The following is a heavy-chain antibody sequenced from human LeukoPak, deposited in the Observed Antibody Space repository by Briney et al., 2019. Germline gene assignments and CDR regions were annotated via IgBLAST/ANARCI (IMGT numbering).Heavy chain of an antibody. Sequence: PGGSLRLSCAASGFTFSSYWMSWVRQAPGKGLEWVANIKHDGSEKYYVDSVKGRFTISRDNAKNSLYLQMNSLRAEDTAVYYCARIVATDTDAFDIWGQGTMVTVSS. CDR2: IKHDGSEK. V-gene: IGHV3-7*01. D-gene: IGHD5-12*01. CDR3: ARIVATDTDAFDI. CDR1: GFTFSSYW. J-gene: IGHJ3*02.